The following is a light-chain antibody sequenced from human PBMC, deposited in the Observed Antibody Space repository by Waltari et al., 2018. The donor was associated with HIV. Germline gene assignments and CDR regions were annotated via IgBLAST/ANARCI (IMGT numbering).Light chain of an antibody. V-gene: IGLV1-44*01. CDR3: AACEDSLNGQVV. Sequence: HSVLTQPASVSATPGQRVTISCSGSGSNIGTNTVSWYQIFPGTAPKRFVWGDVQRASGVPDRVSGSKAGTSASLTIIGIQSEDEATYLCAACEDSLNGQVVFGGGTLLTVL. CDR1: GSNIGTNT. J-gene: IGLJ2*01. CDR2: GDV.